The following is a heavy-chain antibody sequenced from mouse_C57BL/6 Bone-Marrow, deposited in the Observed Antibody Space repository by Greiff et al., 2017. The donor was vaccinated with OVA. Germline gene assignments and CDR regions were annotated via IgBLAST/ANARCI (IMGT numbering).Heavy chain of an antibody. D-gene: IGHD1-1*01. CDR3: ARDYDYGSSFPPYYAMDY. CDR2: IDPEDGET. V-gene: IGHV14-2*01. CDR1: GFTITDYY. J-gene: IGHJ4*01. Sequence: VQLQQSGAELVKPGASVKLSCTASGFTITDYYMHWVKQRTEQGLEGIGRIDPEDGETKYAPKFQGKATITADTSSNTAYLQLSSLTSEDTAVYYCARDYDYGSSFPPYYAMDYWGQGTSVTVSS.